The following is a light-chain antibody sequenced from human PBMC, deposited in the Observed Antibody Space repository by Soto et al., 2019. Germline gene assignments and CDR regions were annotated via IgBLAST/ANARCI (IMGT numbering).Light chain of an antibody. CDR2: LNGDGSH. CDR1: SGHSSYA. J-gene: IGLJ2*01. V-gene: IGLV4-69*01. CDR3: QTWDTGIRV. Sequence: QPVLTQSPSASASLGASVKLTCTLSSGHSSYAIAWHQQQPEKGPRYLMKLNGDGSHDKGDGIPDRFSGSSSGAERYLTISSLQSEDEADYCCQTWDTGIRVFGGGTKLTVL.